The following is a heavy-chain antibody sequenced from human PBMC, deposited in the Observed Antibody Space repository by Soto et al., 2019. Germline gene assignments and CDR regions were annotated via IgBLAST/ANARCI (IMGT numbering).Heavy chain of an antibody. J-gene: IGHJ4*02. Sequence: KPXGTLSLTCSVYGASFSGYYWSWIRQSPGKGLEWIGEIHHSGSTHYNPSLKSRLTFSIDESQSQFYMMLTSVTAADTALYFCARGHSTSGYDSWGQGSLVTVSS. CDR1: GASFSGYY. V-gene: IGHV4-34*01. D-gene: IGHD6-6*01. CDR2: IHHSGST. CDR3: ARGHSTSGYDS.